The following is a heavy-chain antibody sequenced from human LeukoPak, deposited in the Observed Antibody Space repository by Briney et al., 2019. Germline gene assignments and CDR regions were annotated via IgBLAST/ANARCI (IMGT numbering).Heavy chain of an antibody. CDR3: AIRNRGDCCGGSCHDDAFDI. J-gene: IGHJ3*02. CDR1: GYSFTNYW. CDR2: IHPGVSDT. D-gene: IGHD2-15*01. V-gene: IGHV5-51*01. Sequence: GESLQISCKGSGYSFTNYWIGWVRQMPGKGLEWMGIIHPGVSDTRYSPSFQGQVTFSADKSISTAHLQRSSLKASDTATYYCAIRNRGDCCGGSCHDDAFDIGRQGTMVTVSS.